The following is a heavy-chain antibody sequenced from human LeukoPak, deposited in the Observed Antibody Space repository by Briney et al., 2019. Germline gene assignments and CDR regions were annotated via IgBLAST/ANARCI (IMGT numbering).Heavy chain of an antibody. J-gene: IGHJ4*02. CDR2: IYYRGDS. CDR3: TRLASGTPADY. Sequence: SETLPLICTVSGGSITNNNYHWGWVRQPPGKGLEWIASIYYRGDSYYNPSLKSRLTISVDTSENQFSLKLSSVTASDTAMYFCTRLASGTPADYWGQGTLVTVSS. D-gene: IGHD6-6*01. V-gene: IGHV4-39*01. CDR1: GGSITNNNYH.